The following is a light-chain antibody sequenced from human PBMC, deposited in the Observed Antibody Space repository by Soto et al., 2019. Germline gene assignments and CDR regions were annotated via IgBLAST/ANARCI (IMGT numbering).Light chain of an antibody. CDR2: DVT. J-gene: IGLJ1*01. CDR1: SSDVGGYDY. Sequence: QSVLTQPASVSGSPGQSITISCTGSSSDVGGYDYVSWYQQHPGKAPKLMIYDVTDRPSGVSNRFSGSKSGNTASLTISGLQPEDAADYYCSSYTSSSTLVFGTGTKLTVL. CDR3: SSYTSSSTLV. V-gene: IGLV2-14*01.